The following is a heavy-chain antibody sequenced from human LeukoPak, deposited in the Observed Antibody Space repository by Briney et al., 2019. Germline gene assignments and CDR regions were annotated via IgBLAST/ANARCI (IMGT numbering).Heavy chain of an antibody. Sequence: SETLSLTCTVSGGSISSYYRSWIRQPPGKGLEWIGYIYTSGSTNYNPSLKSRVTISVDTSKNQFSLKLSSVTAADTAVYYCARLGVHHSGYYYYYMDVWGKGTTVTVSS. J-gene: IGHJ6*03. CDR3: ARLGVHHSGYYYYYMDV. D-gene: IGHD3-16*01. CDR1: GGSISSYY. CDR2: IYTSGST. V-gene: IGHV4-4*09.